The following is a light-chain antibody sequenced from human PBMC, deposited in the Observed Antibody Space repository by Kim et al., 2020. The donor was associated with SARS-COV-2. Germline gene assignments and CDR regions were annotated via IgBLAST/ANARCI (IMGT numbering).Light chain of an antibody. CDR2: QDN. Sequence: SYELTQPPSVSVSPGQTASITCSGDKLGDKYACWYQQKPGQSPVLVIYQDNKRPSGIPERFSGSNSGNTATLTISGTQAMDEADYYCQAWDSSIYVVFGGGTQLTVL. CDR3: QAWDSSIYVV. V-gene: IGLV3-1*01. CDR1: KLGDKY. J-gene: IGLJ2*01.